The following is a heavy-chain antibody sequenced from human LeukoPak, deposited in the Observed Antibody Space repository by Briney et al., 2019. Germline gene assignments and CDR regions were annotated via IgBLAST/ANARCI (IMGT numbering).Heavy chain of an antibody. J-gene: IGHJ4*02. CDR3: ARDRSRIYDFEY. V-gene: IGHV4-39*07. CDR2: IYYSGGT. Sequence: SEILSLSCTVSGGSISSSTYYRGWIRQPPGKGLEWIGSIYYSGGTYYNPSLKSRVTISVDTSKNQFSLKLSSVTAADTAVYYCARDRSRIYDFEYWGQGTLVTVSS. CDR1: GGSISSSTYY. D-gene: IGHD6-13*01.